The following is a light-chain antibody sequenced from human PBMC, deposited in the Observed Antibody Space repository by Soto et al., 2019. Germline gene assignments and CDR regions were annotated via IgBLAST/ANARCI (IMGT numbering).Light chain of an antibody. V-gene: IGKV4-1*01. CDR3: QQYYSSPPT. J-gene: IGKJ1*01. Sequence: DTMLTESLGSLAVSLGVRGTINCKSGHNILYSSDNKNYLSWYQQRPGQPPQLLFYWASTRESGVPDRFSGSGSGTHFTLTITSLQAEDVAVYYCQQYYSSPPTFGQGTKVDIK. CDR1: HNILYSSDNKNY. CDR2: WAS.